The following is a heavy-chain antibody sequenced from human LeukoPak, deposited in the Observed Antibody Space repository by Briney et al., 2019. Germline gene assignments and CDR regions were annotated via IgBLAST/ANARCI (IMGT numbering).Heavy chain of an antibody. J-gene: IGHJ3*02. CDR3: ARAYYYDSSGYSLTDAFDI. Sequence: ASVKVSCKASGYTFTSYAMNWVRQAPGQGLEWMGWINTNTGNPTYAQGFTGRFVFSLDTSVSTAYLQISSLKAEDTAVYYCARAYYYDSSGYSLTDAFDIWGQGTMVTVSS. CDR2: INTNTGNP. CDR1: GYTFTSYA. D-gene: IGHD3-22*01. V-gene: IGHV7-4-1*02.